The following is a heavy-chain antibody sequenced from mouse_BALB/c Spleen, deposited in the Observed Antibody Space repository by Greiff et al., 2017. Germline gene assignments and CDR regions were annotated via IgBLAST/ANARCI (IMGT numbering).Heavy chain of an antibody. V-gene: IGHV1-7*01. CDR2: INPSTGYT. CDR1: GYTFTSYW. Sequence: QVQLQQSGAELAKPGASVKMSCKASGYTFTSYWMHWVKQRPGQGLEWIGYINPSTGYTEYNQKFKDKATLTADKSSSTAYMQLSSLTSEDSAVYYCARITTVVESAWFAYWGQGTLVTVSA. D-gene: IGHD1-1*01. CDR3: ARITTVVESAWFAY. J-gene: IGHJ3*01.